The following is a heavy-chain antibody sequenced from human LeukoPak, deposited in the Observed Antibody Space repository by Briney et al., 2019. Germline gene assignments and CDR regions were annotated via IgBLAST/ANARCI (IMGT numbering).Heavy chain of an antibody. CDR1: GYTFTSYG. CDR3: AREGFCTDGVCYKGFMCY. CDR2: ISAYNGDT. D-gene: IGHD2-8*01. J-gene: IGHJ4*02. Sequence: ASVKVSCKSSGYTFTSYGISWVRQAPGQGLEWMGWISAYNGDTNYSQKLQGRVTMTTDTSTSTAYMELRSLRSDDTAAYYCAREGFCTDGVCYKGFMCYWGQGALVTVSS. V-gene: IGHV1-18*01.